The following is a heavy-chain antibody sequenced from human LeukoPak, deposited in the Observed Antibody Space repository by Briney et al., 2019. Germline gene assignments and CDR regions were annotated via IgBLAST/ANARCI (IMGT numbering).Heavy chain of an antibody. CDR1: GFTFSSYA. D-gene: IGHD1-26*01. CDR2: ISYDGSNK. CDR3: ARVSGGRHAYDY. Sequence: GGSLRLSCAASGFTFSSYAMHWVRQAPGKGLEWVAVISYDGSNKYYADSVKGRFTISRDNSKNTLYLQMSSLRAEDTAVYYCARVSGGRHAYDYWGQGTLVTVSS. J-gene: IGHJ4*02. V-gene: IGHV3-30-3*01.